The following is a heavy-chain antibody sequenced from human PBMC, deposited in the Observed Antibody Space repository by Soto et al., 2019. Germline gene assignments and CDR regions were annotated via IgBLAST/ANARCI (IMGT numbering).Heavy chain of an antibody. CDR2: IWYAGSNK. Sequence: QVQLVESGGGVVQPGRSLRLSCAASGFTFSSYGMHWVRQAPGKGLEWVEVIWYAGSNKYYADSVKGRFTISRDNSKNTLYLQMNSLRAEDTAVYYCARDQDWYFDLWGRGTLVTVSS. CDR3: ARDQDWYFDL. V-gene: IGHV3-33*01. CDR1: GFTFSSYG. J-gene: IGHJ2*01.